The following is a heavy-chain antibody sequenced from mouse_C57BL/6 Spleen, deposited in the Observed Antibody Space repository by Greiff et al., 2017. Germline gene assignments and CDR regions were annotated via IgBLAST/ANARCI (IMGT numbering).Heavy chain of an antibody. Sequence: QVQLQQPGAELVKPGASVKLSCKASGYTFTSYWMHWVKQRPGRGLEWIGRIDPNSGGNKYNEKFKSKATLTVDKPSSTAYMQLRSLTSEDSAVYYCARGFITTVVEQYWGQGATLTVSS. D-gene: IGHD1-1*01. CDR2: IDPNSGGN. CDR1: GYTFTSYW. J-gene: IGHJ2*01. V-gene: IGHV1-72*01. CDR3: ARGFITTVVEQY.